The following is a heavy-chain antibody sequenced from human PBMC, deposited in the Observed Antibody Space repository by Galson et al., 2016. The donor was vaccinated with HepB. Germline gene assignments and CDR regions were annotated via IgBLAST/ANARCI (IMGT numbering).Heavy chain of an antibody. V-gene: IGHV3-23*01. CDR2: ISGAGTA. J-gene: IGHJ4*02. CDR3: FRVPRYYADYSSGVDDC. CDR1: GFPFSSYA. D-gene: IGHD4-17*01. Sequence: SLRLSCAASGFPFSSYAMSWVRQAPGKGLAWVSTISGAGTASYAYSVRGRFTISRDNSKNTLDLQMDSLRVEDTALYFCFRVPRYYADYSSGVDDCWGQGTLLTVSS.